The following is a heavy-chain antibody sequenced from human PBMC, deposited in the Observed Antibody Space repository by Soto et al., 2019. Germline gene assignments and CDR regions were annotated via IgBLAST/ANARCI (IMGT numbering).Heavy chain of an antibody. CDR1: GFTFSSYG. Sequence: GGSLRLSCAASGFTFSSYGMHWVRQAPGKGLEWVAVISYDGSNKYYADSVKGRFTISRDNSKNTLYLQMNSLRAEDTAVYYCAKLRDILTGYYSRSMDVWGQGTTVTVSS. CDR2: ISYDGSNK. J-gene: IGHJ6*02. CDR3: AKLRDILTGYYSRSMDV. V-gene: IGHV3-30*18. D-gene: IGHD3-9*01.